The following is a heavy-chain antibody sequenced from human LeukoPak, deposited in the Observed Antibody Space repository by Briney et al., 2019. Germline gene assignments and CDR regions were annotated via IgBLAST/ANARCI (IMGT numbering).Heavy chain of an antibody. CDR3: ARDQNYGSVLEY. CDR1: GGTFSSYA. V-gene: IGHV1-69*05. Sequence: SVKVSCKASGGTFSSYAISWVRQAPGQGLEWMGRIIPIFGTANYAQKFQGRVTITTDESTSTAYMELSSLRSEDTAVYYCARDQNYGSVLEYWGQGTLVTVSS. J-gene: IGHJ4*02. D-gene: IGHD3-10*01. CDR2: IIPIFGTA.